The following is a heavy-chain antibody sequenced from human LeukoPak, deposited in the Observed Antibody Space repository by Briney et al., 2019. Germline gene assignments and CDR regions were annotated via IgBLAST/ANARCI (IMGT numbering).Heavy chain of an antibody. CDR2: IDPSDSYT. J-gene: IGHJ4*02. D-gene: IGHD5-18*01. V-gene: IGHV5-10-1*04. Sequence: GESLKISCKGSGYSFTSYWISWVRQMPGKGLEWMGRIDPSDSYTNYSPSFQGQVTISADKSISTAYLQWSSLKASDTAMYYCARRVAYNYAFDFWGQGTLVTVSS. CDR3: ARRVAYNYAFDF. CDR1: GYSFTSYW.